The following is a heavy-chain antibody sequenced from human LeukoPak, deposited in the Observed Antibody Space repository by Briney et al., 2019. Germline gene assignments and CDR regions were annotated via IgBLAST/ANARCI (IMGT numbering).Heavy chain of an antibody. D-gene: IGHD5-24*01. Sequence: GESLKISCKGSGYSFTSYWIGWVRQMPGKGLEWMGIIYPGDSDTRYSPSFQGQVTTSADKSISTAYLQWSSLKASDTAMYYCARVEMATTGAFDIWGQGTMVTVSS. CDR1: GYSFTSYW. J-gene: IGHJ3*02. CDR3: ARVEMATTGAFDI. V-gene: IGHV5-51*01. CDR2: IYPGDSDT.